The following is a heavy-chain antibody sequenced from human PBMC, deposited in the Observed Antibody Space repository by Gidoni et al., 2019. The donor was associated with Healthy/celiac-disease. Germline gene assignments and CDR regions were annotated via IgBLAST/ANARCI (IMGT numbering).Heavy chain of an antibody. J-gene: IGHJ4*02. Sequence: QVQLVESGGGVVQPGRSLRLSCAASGFTFSSYAMHWVRQAPGKGLEWVAVISYDGSNKYYADSVKGRFTISRDNSKNTLYLQMNSLRAEDTAVYYCARGLRSSEALPDYWGQGTLVTVSS. CDR2: ISYDGSNK. CDR1: GFTFSSYA. V-gene: IGHV3-30-3*01. CDR3: ARGLRSSEALPDY. D-gene: IGHD4-17*01.